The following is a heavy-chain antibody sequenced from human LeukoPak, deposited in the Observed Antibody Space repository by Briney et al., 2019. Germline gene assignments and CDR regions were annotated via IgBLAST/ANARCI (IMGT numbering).Heavy chain of an antibody. J-gene: IGHJ5*02. CDR1: GGSISGYY. V-gene: IGHV4-59*01. CDR3: AREDNNSGWPNWFDP. D-gene: IGHD6-19*01. Sequence: SETLSLTCTVSGGSISGYYWSWIRQPPGKGLEWIGNIFYSGNTNYNPSVQSRVTISLYTSKNQVSLNLRSVSAADTAMYFCAREDNNSGWPNWFDPWGQGTLVTVSS. CDR2: IFYSGNT.